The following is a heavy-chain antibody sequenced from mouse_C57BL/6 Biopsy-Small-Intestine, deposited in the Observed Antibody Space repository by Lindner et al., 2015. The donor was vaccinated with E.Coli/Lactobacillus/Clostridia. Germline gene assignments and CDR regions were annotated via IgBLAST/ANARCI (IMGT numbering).Heavy chain of an antibody. D-gene: IGHD3-3*01. V-gene: IGHV1-82*01. J-gene: IGHJ2*01. Sequence: VQLQESGPELVKPGASVKISCKASGYAFSSSWMNWVKQRPGKGLEWIGRIYPGDGDTNYNGKFKGKATLTADKSSSTAYMQFSSLTSEDSAVYFCARSVGTYFDYWGQGTTLTVSS. CDR3: ARSVGTYFDY. CDR1: GYAFSSSW. CDR2: IYPGDGDT.